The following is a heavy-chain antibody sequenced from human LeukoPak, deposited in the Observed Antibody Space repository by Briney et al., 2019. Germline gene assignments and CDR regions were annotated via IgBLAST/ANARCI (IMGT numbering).Heavy chain of an antibody. J-gene: IGHJ6*02. D-gene: IGHD3-10*01. V-gene: IGHV3-23*01. Sequence: PGGALRLSCAASGFTFSNYPMRWLRQAPGKGLEWVSAFGAGTGAITLYADSVKGRFTISRDDSKSTLYLQMNSLRGEDTAVYYCAKNYDSGRGAPYAMDVWGQGTTVTVSS. CDR1: GFTFSNYP. CDR2: FGAGTGAIT. CDR3: AKNYDSGRGAPYAMDV.